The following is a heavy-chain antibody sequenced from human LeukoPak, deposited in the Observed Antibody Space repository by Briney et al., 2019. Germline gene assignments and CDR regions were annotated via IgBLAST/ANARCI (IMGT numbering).Heavy chain of an antibody. J-gene: IGHJ4*02. CDR2: ISGSGGRT. D-gene: IGHD6-13*01. Sequence: AGGSLRLSCVASGFTFRSYAMSWVRQAPGQGLEWVAAISGSGGRTYYADSVKGRFTISRGNSKDTLYLQINSLRAEDTAIYYCAKYPPIATLSHFDYWGQGTLVSVSS. CDR1: GFTFRSYA. CDR3: AKYPPIATLSHFDY. V-gene: IGHV3-23*01.